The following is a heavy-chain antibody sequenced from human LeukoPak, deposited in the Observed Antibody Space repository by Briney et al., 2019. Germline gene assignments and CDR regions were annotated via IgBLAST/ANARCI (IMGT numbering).Heavy chain of an antibody. CDR1: GGSISSRSYY. J-gene: IGHJ1*01. V-gene: IGHV4-39*01. D-gene: IGHD6-13*01. CDR3: AISETAAGKKYFKD. Sequence: SETLSLTCTVSGGSISSRSYYWGWIRQPPGKGLEWIGIIHYSGNTYLKQSLTRRVTMSVDTSKNQFSLRVSSVTAADTAVYYCAISETAAGKKYFKDWGQSTLHTVSS. CDR2: IHYSGNT.